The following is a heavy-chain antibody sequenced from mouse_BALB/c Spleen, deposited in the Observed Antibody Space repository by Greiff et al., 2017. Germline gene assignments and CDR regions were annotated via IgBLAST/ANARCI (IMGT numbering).Heavy chain of an antibody. D-gene: IGHD2-1*01. CDR3: TRGFGNYAWFAY. CDR2: ISSGGSYT. V-gene: IGHV5-6-4*01. J-gene: IGHJ3*01. CDR1: GFTFSSYT. Sequence: EVKLMESGGGLVKPGGSLKLSCAASGFTFSSYTMSWVRQTPEKRLEWVATISSGGSYTYYPDSVKGRFTISRDNAKNTLYLQMSSLKSEDTAMYYGTRGFGNYAWFAYWGQGTLVTVSA.